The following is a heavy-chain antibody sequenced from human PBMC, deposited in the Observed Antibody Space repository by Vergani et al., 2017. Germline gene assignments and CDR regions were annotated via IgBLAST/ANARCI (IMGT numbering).Heavy chain of an antibody. CDR2: ISYDGSNK. D-gene: IGHD6-6*01. CDR1: GFTFSSYA. CDR3: ARVSSSYCFDP. J-gene: IGHJ5*02. V-gene: IGHV3-30-3*01. Sequence: QVQLVESGGGVVQPGRSLRLSCAASGFTFSSYAMHWVRQAPGKGLEWVAVISYDGSNKYYADSVKGRFTISRDNSKNTLYLQMNSLRAEDTAVYYCARVSSSYCFDPWGQGTLVTVSS.